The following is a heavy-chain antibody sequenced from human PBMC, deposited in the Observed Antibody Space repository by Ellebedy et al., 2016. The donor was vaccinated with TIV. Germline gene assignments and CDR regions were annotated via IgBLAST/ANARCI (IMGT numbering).Heavy chain of an antibody. CDR3: AKTVAHEY. V-gene: IGHV3-23*01. CDR1: GFTFSSYA. D-gene: IGHD4-23*01. Sequence: GESLKISCAASGFTFSSYAMSWVRQAPGKGLEWVSSISGSGGSTFYADSVKGRFTISRDNSKNMLYLQMNSLTDEDTAVYSCAKTVAHEYWGRGTLVTVSS. J-gene: IGHJ4*02. CDR2: ISGSGGST.